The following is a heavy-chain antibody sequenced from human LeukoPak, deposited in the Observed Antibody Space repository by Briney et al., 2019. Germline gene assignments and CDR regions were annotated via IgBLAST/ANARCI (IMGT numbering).Heavy chain of an antibody. D-gene: IGHD3-22*01. CDR1: GFVFSSYS. Sequence: GGSLRLSCGASGFVFSSYSMNWVRQAPGKGLEWVSHINAMSTTIYYADSVKGRFTISRDNAKNSLHLQMDSLRAEDTAMYYCATISVYYYDSSGYSPLDRWGQGTLVTVSS. V-gene: IGHV3-48*04. J-gene: IGHJ5*02. CDR3: ATISVYYYDSSGYSPLDR. CDR2: INAMSTTI.